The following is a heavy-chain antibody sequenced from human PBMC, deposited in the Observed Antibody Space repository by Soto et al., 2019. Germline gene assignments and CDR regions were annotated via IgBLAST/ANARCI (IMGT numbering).Heavy chain of an antibody. CDR1: GFTFSSYA. Sequence: EVQLLESGGGLVQPGGSLRLSCAASGFTFSSYAMSWVRQAPGKGLEWVSAISGSGGSTYYADSVKGRFTISRDNSKNTLYLQMNSLRAEDTAVYYCASQFEYSCGFDYWGQGTLVTVSS. CDR2: ISGSGGST. V-gene: IGHV3-23*01. D-gene: IGHD5-18*01. J-gene: IGHJ4*02. CDR3: ASQFEYSCGFDY.